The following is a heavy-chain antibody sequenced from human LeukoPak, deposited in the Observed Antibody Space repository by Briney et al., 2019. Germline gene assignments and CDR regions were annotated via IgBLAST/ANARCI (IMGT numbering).Heavy chain of an antibody. Sequence: GDSVKVSCKASGGTFSSYAISWVRQAPGQGLEWMGGIIPIFGTANYAQKFQGRVTITADESTSTAYMELSSLRSEDTAVYYCASPSSGYYLDAFDIWGQGTMVTVSS. V-gene: IGHV1-69*01. CDR1: GGTFSSYA. CDR3: ASPSSGYYLDAFDI. J-gene: IGHJ3*02. D-gene: IGHD3-22*01. CDR2: IIPIFGTA.